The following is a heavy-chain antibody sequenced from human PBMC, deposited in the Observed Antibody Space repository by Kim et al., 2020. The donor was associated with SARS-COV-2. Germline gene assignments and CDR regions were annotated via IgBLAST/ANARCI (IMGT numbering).Heavy chain of an antibody. CDR2: IWYDGSNK. CDR1: GFTFSSYG. Sequence: GGSLRLSCAASGFTFSSYGMHWVRQAPGKGLEWVAVIWYDGSNKYYADSVKGRFTISRDNSKNTLYLQMNSLRAEDTAVYYCAREGAYCSSTSCYASGLDYWGQGTLVTVSS. J-gene: IGHJ4*02. V-gene: IGHV3-33*01. D-gene: IGHD2-2*01. CDR3: AREGAYCSSTSCYASGLDY.